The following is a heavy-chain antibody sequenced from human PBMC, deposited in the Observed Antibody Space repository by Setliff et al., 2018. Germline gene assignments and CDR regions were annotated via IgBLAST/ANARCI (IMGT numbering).Heavy chain of an antibody. J-gene: IGHJ4*02. CDR2: LYTSGST. D-gene: IGHD3-3*01. Sequence: PSETLSLTCNVSGASISSHAWSWIRQPPGKRLEYIGYLYTSGSTNYNPSLKSRVTISVDASKNQFSLKLNSVTAADTAVYYCASGGAGFFTSGRWGQGTLVTVSS. CDR1: GASISSHA. V-gene: IGHV4-4*08. CDR3: ASGGAGFFTSGR.